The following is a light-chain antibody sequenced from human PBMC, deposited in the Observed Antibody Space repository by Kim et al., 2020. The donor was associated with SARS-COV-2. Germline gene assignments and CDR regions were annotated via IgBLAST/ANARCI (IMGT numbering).Light chain of an antibody. CDR1: SGSIASNY. CDR3: QSYDSSNWV. V-gene: IGLV6-57*03. CDR2: EDN. J-gene: IGLJ3*02. Sequence: GNTVTISFTRSSGSIASNYVQWYQQRPGSAPTTVIYEDNQRPSGVPDRFSGSIDSSSNSASLTISGLKTEDEADYYCQSYDSSNWVFGGGTKLTVL.